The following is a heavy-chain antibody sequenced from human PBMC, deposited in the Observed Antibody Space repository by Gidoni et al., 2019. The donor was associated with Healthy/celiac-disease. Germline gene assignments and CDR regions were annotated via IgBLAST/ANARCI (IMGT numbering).Heavy chain of an antibody. J-gene: IGHJ4*02. V-gene: IGHV3-30*01. CDR3: ARAIRGTNGVFGY. CDR2: ISYDGSNK. D-gene: IGHD2-8*01. CDR1: GSTFSSYA. Sequence: QVQLVESGGGVVQPGRSLRLSCAASGSTFSSYAMHWVRQAPGKGLEWVAVISYDGSNKYYADSVKGRFTISRDNSKNTLYLQMNSLRAEDTAVYYCARAIRGTNGVFGYWGQGTLVTVSS.